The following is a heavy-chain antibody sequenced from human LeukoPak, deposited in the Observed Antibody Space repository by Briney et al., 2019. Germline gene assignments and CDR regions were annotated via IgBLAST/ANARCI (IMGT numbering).Heavy chain of an antibody. CDR3: ARVGDSSGYGYFDY. Sequence: GGSLRLSCAASGFTVSSNYMSWVRQAPGKGLEWVSVIYSGGSTYYADSVKGRFTISRDNSKNTLYLQMNSLRAEDTAVYYCARVGDSSGYGYFDYWGQGTLVTVSS. D-gene: IGHD3-22*01. CDR2: IYSGGST. V-gene: IGHV3-53*01. J-gene: IGHJ4*02. CDR1: GFTVSSNY.